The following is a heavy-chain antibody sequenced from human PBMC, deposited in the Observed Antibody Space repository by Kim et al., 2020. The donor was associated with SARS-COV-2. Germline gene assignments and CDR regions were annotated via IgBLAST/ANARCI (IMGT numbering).Heavy chain of an antibody. Sequence: GGSLRLSCAASGFTFSDYYMSWIRQAPGKGLEWVSYISSSGSTIYYADSVKGRFTISRDNAKNSLYLQMNSLRAEDTAVYYCARARGRWLQRDAFDIWGQGTMVTVSS. V-gene: IGHV3-11*01. CDR1: GFTFSDYY. J-gene: IGHJ3*02. CDR2: ISSSGSTI. CDR3: ARARGRWLQRDAFDI. D-gene: IGHD3-16*01.